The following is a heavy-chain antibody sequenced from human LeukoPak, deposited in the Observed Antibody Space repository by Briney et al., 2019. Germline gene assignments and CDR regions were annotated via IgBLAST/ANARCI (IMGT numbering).Heavy chain of an antibody. CDR1: GGSISSYY. CDR2: INHSGST. D-gene: IGHD5-24*01. Sequence: SETLSLTCTVSGGSISSYYWSWIRQPPGKGLEWIGEINHSGSTNYNPSLKSRVTISVDTSKNQFSLKLSSVTAADTAVYYCARGRRWLPDYWGQGTLVTVSS. J-gene: IGHJ4*02. CDR3: ARGRRWLPDY. V-gene: IGHV4-34*01.